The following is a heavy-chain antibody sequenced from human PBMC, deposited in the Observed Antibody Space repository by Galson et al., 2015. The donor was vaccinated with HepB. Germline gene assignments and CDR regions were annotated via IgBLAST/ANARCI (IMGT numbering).Heavy chain of an antibody. D-gene: IGHD3-16*01. J-gene: IGHJ4*01. Sequence: SVKVSCKAFGYNFSSYAIHWVRQAPGQRLEWVGWINADNRNTKYSEKFQGRVTITRDTSASTAYMELSSLRSEDTAVYYCARDNDYVWGSTVDYWGHGTLVTVSS. CDR1: GYNFSSYA. CDR3: ARDNDYVWGSTVDY. V-gene: IGHV1-3*01. CDR2: INADNRNT.